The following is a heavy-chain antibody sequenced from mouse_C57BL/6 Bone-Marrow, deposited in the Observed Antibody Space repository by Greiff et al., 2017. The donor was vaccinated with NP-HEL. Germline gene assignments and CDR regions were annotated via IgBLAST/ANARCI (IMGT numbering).Heavy chain of an antibody. Sequence: EVQLVESGAELVRPGASVKLSCTASGFNIKDDYMHWVKQRPEQGLEWIGWIDPENGDTEYASKFQGKATITADTSSNTAYLQLSSLTSEDTAVYYCTRHDYKYYYAMDYWGQGTSVTVSS. CDR3: TRHDYKYYYAMDY. CDR2: IDPENGDT. J-gene: IGHJ4*01. V-gene: IGHV14-4*01. D-gene: IGHD2-4*01. CDR1: GFNIKDDY.